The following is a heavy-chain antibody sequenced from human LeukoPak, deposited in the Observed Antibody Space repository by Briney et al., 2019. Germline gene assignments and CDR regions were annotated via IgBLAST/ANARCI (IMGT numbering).Heavy chain of an antibody. D-gene: IGHD2-2*01. J-gene: IGHJ4*02. CDR3: ARHLSSITSCPNY. CDR1: GYSFASYW. CDR2: IYPGNSDI. V-gene: IGHV5-51*01. Sequence: NRGEPLKISCKASGYSFASYWIAWGRQMPGKGREWLGVIYPGNSDITYSPSFQGQVTISADKSASTAYLHWSSLKASDTAIYYCARHLSSITSCPNYWGQGTLVTVSS.